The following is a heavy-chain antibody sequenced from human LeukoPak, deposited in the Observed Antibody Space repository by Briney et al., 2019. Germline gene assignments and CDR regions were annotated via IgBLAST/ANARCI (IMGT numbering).Heavy chain of an antibody. CDR2: ISSSGPTK. CDR3: ARSVAMGNFDY. CDR1: VYTFNHYE. V-gene: IGHV3-48*03. J-gene: IGHJ4*02. Sequence: GGSLRLSCAASVYTFNHYEVNCVRQAPGKGLEWVSYISSSGPTKYYADSVKGRFTISRDNAKNSLYLQMNSLRAEDTAVYYCARSVAMGNFDYWGQGTLVTVSS. D-gene: IGHD5-18*01.